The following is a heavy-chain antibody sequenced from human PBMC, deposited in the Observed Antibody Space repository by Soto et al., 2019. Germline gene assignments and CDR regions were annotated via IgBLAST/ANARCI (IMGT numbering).Heavy chain of an antibody. CDR3: AKDQGSSWYEIDY. CDR2: ISGSGGST. V-gene: IGHV3-23*01. J-gene: IGHJ4*02. D-gene: IGHD6-13*01. Sequence: PGGSLRLSCSASEFIFSNYAMRWVRQAPGKGLEYVSGISGSGGSTYYADSVKGRFTISRDNSKNTLYLQMNSLRAEDTAVYYCAKDQGSSWYEIDYWGQGTLVTVSS. CDR1: EFIFSNYA.